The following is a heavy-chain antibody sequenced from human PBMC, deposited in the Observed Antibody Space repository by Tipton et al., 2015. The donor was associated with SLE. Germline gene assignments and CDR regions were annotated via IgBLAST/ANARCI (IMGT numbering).Heavy chain of an antibody. CDR3: ARGGVGGYDYFDY. V-gene: IGHV4-61*08. Sequence: TLSLTCTVSGDSVGSGGYYWSWIRQPPGKGLEWIGYINNTGSTNYNPSLKSRATISVGTSRNQFSLNLNSVTAADTAVYYCARGGVGGYDYFDYWGRGTLVTVSS. CDR1: GDSVGSGGYY. J-gene: IGHJ4*02. CDR2: INNTGST. D-gene: IGHD5-12*01.